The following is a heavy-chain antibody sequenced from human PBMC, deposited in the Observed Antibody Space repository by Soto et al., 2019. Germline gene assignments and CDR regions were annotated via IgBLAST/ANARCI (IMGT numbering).Heavy chain of an antibody. Sequence: GGSLRLSCAASGFTFDSFAMHWVRQVPGKGLEWVSGITWNSGNIGYVDSVKGRFTISRDNAKNSLYLQMNSLRPEDTAFYYCAKGLYSSSPPLDYWGQGTLVTVSS. V-gene: IGHV3-9*01. CDR3: AKGLYSSSPPLDY. CDR1: GFTFDSFA. CDR2: ITWNSGNI. D-gene: IGHD6-6*01. J-gene: IGHJ4*02.